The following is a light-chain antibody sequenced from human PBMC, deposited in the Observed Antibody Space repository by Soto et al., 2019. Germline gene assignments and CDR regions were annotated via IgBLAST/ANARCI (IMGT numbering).Light chain of an antibody. CDR1: QSVNNNY. Sequence: EIVLMQSPGPLSLSPGEVATLSCRASQSVNNNYLAWYQQRPGQAPTVLIFDTSRRATGVPDRFSGSGSGTDFTRRISRVEPDDFGVYYCQQYGSSQCTFGPGPKVNI. CDR2: DTS. J-gene: IGKJ3*01. V-gene: IGKV3-20*01. CDR3: QQYGSSQCT.